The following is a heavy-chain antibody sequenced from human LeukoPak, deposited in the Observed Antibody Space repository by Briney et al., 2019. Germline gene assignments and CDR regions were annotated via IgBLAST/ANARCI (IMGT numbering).Heavy chain of an antibody. V-gene: IGHV1-18*04. CDR3: ARGGVTSNYFDY. CDR1: GYTFTGYY. J-gene: IGHJ4*02. D-gene: IGHD2-2*01. Sequence: EASVKVSCKASGYTFTGYYMYWVRQAPGQGLEWMGWISAYNGNTNYAQKLQGRVTMTTDTSTSTAYMELRSLRSDDTAVYYCARGGVTSNYFDYWGQGTLVTVSS. CDR2: ISAYNGNT.